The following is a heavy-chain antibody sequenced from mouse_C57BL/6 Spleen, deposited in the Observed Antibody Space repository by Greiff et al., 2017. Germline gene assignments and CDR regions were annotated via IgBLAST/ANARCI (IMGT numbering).Heavy chain of an antibody. CDR3: ARYGWDY. CDR2: IYPRDGTT. J-gene: IGHJ2*01. D-gene: IGHD2-2*01. Sequence: QVQVQQSGPELVKPGASVKLSCKASGYTFTSYDINWVKQRPGQGLEWIGWIYPRDGTTKYTAQFKGKATLTVDTSSSPAYMELHSLTSADSAVNFWARYGWDYWGQGTTLTVSS. CDR1: GYTFTSYD. V-gene: IGHV1-85*01.